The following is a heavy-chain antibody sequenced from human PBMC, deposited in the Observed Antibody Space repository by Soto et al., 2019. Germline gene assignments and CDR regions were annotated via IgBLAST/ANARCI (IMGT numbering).Heavy chain of an antibody. CDR2: ISSSSSTI. CDR3: ARDQDRDYYDSSGLLY. CDR1: GFTFSSYS. D-gene: IGHD3-22*01. J-gene: IGHJ4*02. Sequence: EVQLVVSGGGLVQPGGSLRLSCAASGFTFSSYSMNWVRQAPGTGLEWVSYISSSSSTIYYADSVKGRFTISRDNAKNSLYLQMNSLRDEDTAVYYCARDQDRDYYDSSGLLYWGQGTLVTVSS. V-gene: IGHV3-48*02.